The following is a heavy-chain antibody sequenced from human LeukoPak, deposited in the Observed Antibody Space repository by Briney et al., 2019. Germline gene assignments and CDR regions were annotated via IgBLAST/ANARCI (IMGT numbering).Heavy chain of an antibody. CDR3: ARDLMRYYDSSGYSGIQH. D-gene: IGHD3-22*01. CDR1: GYTFTGYY. Sequence: ASVRVSCKASGYTFTGYYIHWVRQAPGQGLEWMGVINPSGGSTSYTQKFQGRVTMTRDTSTSTVYMELSSLTSEDTAMYYCARDLMRYYDSSGYSGIQHWGQGTLVTVSS. CDR2: INPSGGST. V-gene: IGHV1-46*01. J-gene: IGHJ1*01.